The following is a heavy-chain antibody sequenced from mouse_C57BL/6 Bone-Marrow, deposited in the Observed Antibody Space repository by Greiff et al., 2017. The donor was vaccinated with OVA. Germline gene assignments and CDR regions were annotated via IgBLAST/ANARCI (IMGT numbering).Heavy chain of an antibody. J-gene: IGHJ2*01. V-gene: IGHV5-16*01. CDR3: ARDGGRGNRGLDY. CDR2: INYDGSST. CDR1: GFTFSDYY. D-gene: IGHD2-1*01. Sequence: EVKLMESEGGLVQPGSSMKLSCTASGFTFSDYYMAWVRQVPEKGLEWVANINYDGSSTYYLASLKSRFIISRDNAKNILYVQMSSLKSEDTATDYCARDGGRGNRGLDYWGQGTTLTVSS.